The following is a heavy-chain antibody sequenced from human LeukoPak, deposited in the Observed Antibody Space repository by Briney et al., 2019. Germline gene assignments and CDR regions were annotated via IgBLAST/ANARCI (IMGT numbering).Heavy chain of an antibody. D-gene: IGHD1-26*01. CDR3: ARSKWELLSGYYFDY. J-gene: IGHJ4*02. V-gene: IGHV3-30*02. CDR1: GFTFSSYG. CDR2: IRYDGSNK. Sequence: GGSLRLSCAASGFTFSSYGMHWVRQAPGKGLEWVAFIRYDGSNKYYADSVKGRFTISRDNAKNSLYLQMNSLRAEDTAVYYCARSKWELLSGYYFDYWGQGTLVTVSS.